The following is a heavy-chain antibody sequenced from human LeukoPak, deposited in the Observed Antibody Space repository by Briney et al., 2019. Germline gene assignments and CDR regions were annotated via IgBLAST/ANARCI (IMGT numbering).Heavy chain of an antibody. Sequence: GESLKISCKGSGYSFTTYWIGWVRQMPGKGLEWMGIIYPGDSDTRYSPSFQGQVTISADKSISTAYLQWSSLKASDTAMYYCARPRYDGSAYDAFDIWGQGTMVTVSS. CDR1: GYSFTTYW. CDR2: IYPGDSDT. V-gene: IGHV5-51*01. D-gene: IGHD3-10*01. J-gene: IGHJ3*02. CDR3: ARPRYDGSAYDAFDI.